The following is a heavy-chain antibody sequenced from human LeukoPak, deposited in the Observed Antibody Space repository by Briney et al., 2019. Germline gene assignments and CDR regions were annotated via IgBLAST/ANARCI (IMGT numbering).Heavy chain of an antibody. CDR1: GGSISSYY. J-gene: IGHJ2*01. D-gene: IGHD5-24*01. V-gene: IGHV4-4*07. CDR2: IYTSGST. CDR3: ARGRWLQLPWYFDL. Sequence: SETLSLTCTVSGGSISSYYWSWIRQPAGKGLEWIGRIYTSGSTNYNPSLKSRVTISVDTSKNQFSLKLSSVTAADTAVYYCARGRWLQLPWYFDLWGRGTLVTVSS.